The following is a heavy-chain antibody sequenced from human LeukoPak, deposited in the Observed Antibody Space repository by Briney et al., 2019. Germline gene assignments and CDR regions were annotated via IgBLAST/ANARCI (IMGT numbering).Heavy chain of an antibody. Sequence: GGSLRLSCAASGFTFNSYWMSWVRQAPGKGLEWVANIKQDGSENYYVDSVKGRFTISRDNAKNSLYLQMNSLRVEDTAVYYCARDLNHGGNSGYFDYWGQGTLVTVSS. V-gene: IGHV3-7*01. CDR1: GFTFNSYW. D-gene: IGHD4-23*01. J-gene: IGHJ4*02. CDR3: ARDLNHGGNSGYFDY. CDR2: IKQDGSEN.